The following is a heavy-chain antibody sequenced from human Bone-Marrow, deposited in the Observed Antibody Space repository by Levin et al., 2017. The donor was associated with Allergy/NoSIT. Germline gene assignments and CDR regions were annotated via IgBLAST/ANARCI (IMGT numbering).Heavy chain of an antibody. D-gene: IGHD2-21*01. Sequence: PGGSLRLSCAASGFTFSSHVINWVRQATGKGLEWVSGITGDGTSTYYADSVKGRFTISRDNSKNTVSLHMNSLRAEDTAIYYCARVDCGAPGCRRIDYWGQGTLVTVSS. CDR1: GFTFSSHV. V-gene: IGHV3-23*01. CDR3: ARVDCGAPGCRRIDY. J-gene: IGHJ4*02. CDR2: ITGDGTST.